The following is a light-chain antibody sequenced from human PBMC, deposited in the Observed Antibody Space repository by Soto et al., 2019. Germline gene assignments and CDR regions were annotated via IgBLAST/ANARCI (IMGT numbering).Light chain of an antibody. V-gene: IGKV3-15*01. Sequence: ESVLTQSPATPSVSPGERATLSCRAFQNIQTNLAWYQQKPGQAPMLLFYCASTGATGLPARFSGSGSGTESTLTINSLQAEDCEVYYCQQYYNWPRTFGQGTRLEIK. CDR3: QQYYNWPRT. CDR2: CAS. CDR1: QNIQTN. J-gene: IGKJ5*01.